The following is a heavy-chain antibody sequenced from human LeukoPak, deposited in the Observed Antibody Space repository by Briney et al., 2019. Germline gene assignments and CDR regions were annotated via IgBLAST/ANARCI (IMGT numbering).Heavy chain of an antibody. J-gene: IGHJ4*02. CDR3: ARGYDYGDYVGDFDY. CDR2: INPNTDDT. D-gene: IGHD4-17*01. Sequence: ASVKLSCKASGYSFTAYFMHWVRQAPGEGLEWIGWINPNTDDTKYAQNFRGRVTMTRDTSTSTAYMDLRGLRSDDTAVYYCARGYDYGDYVGDFDYWGQGTLVTVSS. CDR1: GYSFTAYF. V-gene: IGHV1-2*02.